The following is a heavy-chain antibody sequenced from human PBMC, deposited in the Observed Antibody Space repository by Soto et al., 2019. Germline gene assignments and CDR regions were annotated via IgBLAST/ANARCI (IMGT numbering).Heavy chain of an antibody. CDR1: GDSISSGNKY. Sequence: QVQLRESVPGMVMPSHTLSLTCTVSGDSISSGNKYWSWISQPPGKGLEWIGYSFSSGTTYYNPSLKSRPTMSLDASQNQFSLKLHSLTDADTAVYFCASVPSPLDYYYSMDVWRQGTTVTF. CDR2: SFSSGTT. CDR3: ASVPSPLDYYYSMDV. J-gene: IGHJ6*02. D-gene: IGHD2-2*03. V-gene: IGHV4-30-4*01.